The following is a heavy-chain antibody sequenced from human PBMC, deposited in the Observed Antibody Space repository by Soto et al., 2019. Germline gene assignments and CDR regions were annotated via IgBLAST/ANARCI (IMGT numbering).Heavy chain of an antibody. CDR3: ARVVRGLRGNWFDP. Sequence: GASVKVSCKASGYTFTGYYMHWVRQAPGQGLEWMAIINPLPTSGSTNYAQKFQGRVTVTRDTSTSTVYLELSSLRSDDTAVYYCARVVRGLRGNWFDPWGQGTLVTVSS. D-gene: IGHD4-17*01. CDR1: GYTFTGYY. V-gene: IGHV1-46*01. CDR2: INPLPTSGST. J-gene: IGHJ5*02.